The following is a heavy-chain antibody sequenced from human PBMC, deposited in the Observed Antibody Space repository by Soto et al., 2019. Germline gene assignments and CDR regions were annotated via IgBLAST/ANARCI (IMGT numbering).Heavy chain of an antibody. Sequence: QVHLQQWGAGLLRPSETLSLTCAVYGASLSAYYWTWIRQPPGKGLEWIGEINQSGSTNYNPSLKSRVTMSADTSKKHFSLKVTSVTAADTAVYYCARGTVYVPFLFPCLDVWGQGTTVTVSS. CDR2: INQSGST. D-gene: IGHD3-10*02. CDR3: ARGTVYVPFLFPCLDV. CDR1: GASLSAYY. J-gene: IGHJ6*02. V-gene: IGHV4-34*01.